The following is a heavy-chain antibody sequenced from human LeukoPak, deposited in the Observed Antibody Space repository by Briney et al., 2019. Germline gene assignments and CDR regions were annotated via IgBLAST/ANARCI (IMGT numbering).Heavy chain of an antibody. CDR1: GGSISSYY. V-gene: IGHV4-4*07. CDR3: ARDPGIAVAGNVDY. CDR2: IYTSGST. D-gene: IGHD6-19*01. J-gene: IGHJ4*02. Sequence: SETLSLTCTVSGGSISSYYWSWIRQPAGKGLEWIGRIYTSGSTNYNPSLKSRVTMSVDTSKNQFSLKLSSVTAADTAVYYCARDPGIAVAGNVDYWGQGTLVTVSS.